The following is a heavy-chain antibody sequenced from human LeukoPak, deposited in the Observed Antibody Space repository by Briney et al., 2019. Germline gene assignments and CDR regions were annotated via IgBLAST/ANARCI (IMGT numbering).Heavy chain of an antibody. J-gene: IGHJ6*03. CDR3: ARRLRYYYYMDV. CDR2: IYYSGTT. V-gene: IGHV4-39*01. CDR1: GGSISSVSYY. D-gene: IGHD4-17*01. Sequence: SETLSLTCTVSGGSISSVSYYWGWIRQPPGKGLEWIGTIYYSGTTYYNPSLTSRVTISVDTSKNQFSLKLSSVTAADTAVYYCARRLRYYYYMDVWGKGTTVTVSS.